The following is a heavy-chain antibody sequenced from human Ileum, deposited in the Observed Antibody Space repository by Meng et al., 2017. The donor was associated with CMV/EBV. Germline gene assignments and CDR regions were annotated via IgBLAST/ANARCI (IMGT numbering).Heavy chain of an antibody. V-gene: IGHV1-18*01. Sequence: KTSGYPFASYGMTWIREAPGQGVEVMGWVSTYNGDTNYARGVQGRITLTTETSTNTANMELRSLSSDDSAVDIGARDGVEDSDGSKYWGQGTLVTVSS. CDR1: GYPFASYG. J-gene: IGHJ4*02. CDR3: ARDGVEDSDGSKY. D-gene: IGHD1-1*01. CDR2: VSTYNGDT.